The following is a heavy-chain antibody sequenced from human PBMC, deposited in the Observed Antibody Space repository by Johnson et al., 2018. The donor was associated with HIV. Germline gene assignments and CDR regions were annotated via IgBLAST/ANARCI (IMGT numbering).Heavy chain of an antibody. D-gene: IGHD2-15*01. CDR2: ISFAGTKK. Sequence: QMQLVESGGGVVQPGRSLRLSCAASGFSFSSNGMHWVRQAPGKGLEWVAAISFAGTKKNTADSVKGRFTISRDNSKHTLYLQMNSLRAEDTAVYYCARGYCSGGSCYSEYAFDIWGQGTMVTVSS. J-gene: IGHJ3*02. CDR3: ARGYCSGGSCYSEYAFDI. V-gene: IGHV3-30*03. CDR1: GFSFSSNG.